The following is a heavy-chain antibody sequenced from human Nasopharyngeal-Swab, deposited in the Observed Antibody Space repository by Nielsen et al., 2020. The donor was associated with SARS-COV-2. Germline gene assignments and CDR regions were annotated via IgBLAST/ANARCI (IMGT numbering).Heavy chain of an antibody. CDR2: TNAAGTYA. CDR1: GFTFSSYT. D-gene: IGHD1-26*01. J-gene: IGHJ4*02. V-gene: IGHV3-21*01. CDR3: ARDDNVGATAHFDH. Sequence: GGSLRLSCAASGFTFSSYTMNWVRQAPGKGLVWVASTNAAGTYAHYADSVKGRFTISRENAKNSLYLQMNSLGAEDMAVYYCARDDNVGATAHFDHWGQGTLVTVSA.